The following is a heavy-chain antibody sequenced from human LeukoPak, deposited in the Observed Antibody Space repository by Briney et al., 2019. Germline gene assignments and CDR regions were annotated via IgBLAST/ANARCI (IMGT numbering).Heavy chain of an antibody. V-gene: IGHV4-59*01. Sequence: SETLSLTCTVSGGSISSYYWSWIRQPPGKGLEWIGYIYYSGSTNYNPSLKSRVTISVDTSKNQFSLKLSSVTAADTAVYYCARESGSYYVRWFDPWGQGTLVTVSS. CDR3: ARESGSYYVRWFDP. J-gene: IGHJ5*02. D-gene: IGHD1-26*01. CDR2: IYYSGST. CDR1: GGSISSYY.